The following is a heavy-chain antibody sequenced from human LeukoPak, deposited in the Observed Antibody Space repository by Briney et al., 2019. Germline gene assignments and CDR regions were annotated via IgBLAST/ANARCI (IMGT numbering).Heavy chain of an antibody. CDR3: AKGFLYFYDSSGYSAFDI. J-gene: IGHJ3*02. CDR2: ISGDGGSA. CDR1: GFTFSSYD. D-gene: IGHD3-22*01. Sequence: GGSLRLSCAASGFTFSSYDMSWVRQSPGKGLEWVSIISGDGGSAYYADSVKGRVTISRDNSKNTLYLQVNSLRAEDTAVYYCAKGFLYFYDSSGYSAFDIWGQGTMVTVSS. V-gene: IGHV3-23*01.